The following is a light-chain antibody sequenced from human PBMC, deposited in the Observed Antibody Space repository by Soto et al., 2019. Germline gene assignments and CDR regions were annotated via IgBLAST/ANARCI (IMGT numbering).Light chain of an antibody. J-gene: IGKJ3*01. CDR3: QQYDNSPLT. Sequence: EIVLTQSPGTLSLSPGERATLSCRASQSVGSTYLAWYQQQPGQAPKLLIYGVSSRATGIPARFSGSGSGTEFTLIISRLQPEDFAAYYCQQYDNSPLTFGPGTKVDL. CDR2: GVS. V-gene: IGKV3-20*01. CDR1: QSVGSTY.